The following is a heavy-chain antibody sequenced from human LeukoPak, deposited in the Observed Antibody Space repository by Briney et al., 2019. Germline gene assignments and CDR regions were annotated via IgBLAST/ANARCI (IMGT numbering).Heavy chain of an antibody. D-gene: IGHD1-26*01. V-gene: IGHV1-18*01. CDR2: ISAYNGNT. CDR1: GYTFTNYG. Sequence: ASVKVSCKASGYTFTNYGIIWVRQAPGQGLEWMGWISAYNGNTNYAQKLQGRVTMTTDTSTSTAYMELRSLRSDDTAVYYCARDLWEYYYYYYGMDVWGQGTTVTVSS. CDR3: ARDLWEYYYYYYGMDV. J-gene: IGHJ6*02.